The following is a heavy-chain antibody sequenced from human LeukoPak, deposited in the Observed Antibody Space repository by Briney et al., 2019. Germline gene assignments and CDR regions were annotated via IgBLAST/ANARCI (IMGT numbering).Heavy chain of an antibody. CDR1: GGSISSYY. D-gene: IGHD3-10*01. CDR2: IYYSGST. Sequence: PSETLSLTCTVSGGSISSYYWSWIRQPPGKGLEWIGYIYYSGSTNYNPSLKSRVTISVDTSKNQFSLKLSSVTPADTAVYYCARGVQRAVFLPYYFDYWGQGTLVTVSS. J-gene: IGHJ4*02. CDR3: ARGVQRAVFLPYYFDY. V-gene: IGHV4-59*01.